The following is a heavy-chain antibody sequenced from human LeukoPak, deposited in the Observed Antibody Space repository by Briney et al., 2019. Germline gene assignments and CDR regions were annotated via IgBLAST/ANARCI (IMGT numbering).Heavy chain of an antibody. V-gene: IGHV1-2*02. CDR3: ARDLNDYCATTNCFTATDVDTTVVDN. CDR2: INPNSGVP. CDR1: VYTFNDYY. J-gene: IGHJ4*02. Sequence: EASVTVSYKPSVYTFNDYYMDWVRPAPGRGGAGMGWINPNSGVPIYPQRFQGRVTLTRDTSISTAYLELKSLRSDDTAVYYCARDLNDYCATTNCFTATDVDTTVVDNWGQGTLVTVSS. D-gene: IGHD5-18*01.